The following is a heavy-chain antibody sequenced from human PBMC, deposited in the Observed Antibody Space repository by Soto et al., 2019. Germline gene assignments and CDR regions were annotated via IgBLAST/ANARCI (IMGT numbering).Heavy chain of an antibody. J-gene: IGHJ4*02. CDR1: GDSISSADYF. CDR2: IFHSGTT. CDR3: DIEPELPLSRNDF. V-gene: IGHV4-30-4*01. Sequence: PSETLSLTCSVSGDSISSADYFWAWIRESPGQGLEWMGYIFHSGTTYYYLSLKGRLLISIANSKNHFSLRLTSVTAVDSAVYFCDIEPELPLSRNDFWGPGTLVTVSS. D-gene: IGHD1-26*01.